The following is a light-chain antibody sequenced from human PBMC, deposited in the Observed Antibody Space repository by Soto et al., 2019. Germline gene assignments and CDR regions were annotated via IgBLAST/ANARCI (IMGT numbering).Light chain of an antibody. Sequence: DILLTQSPSTLSASVGDRVTISCRASQSINKWLAWYQHKPGKAPNLLIYEVSTLHSGVPSRFSGSGSWTEFTFTIISLRPDDFATYYCQHYSGDRATFGQGTKVEI. CDR1: QSINKW. CDR3: QHYSGDRAT. CDR2: EVS. V-gene: IGKV1-5*03. J-gene: IGKJ1*01.